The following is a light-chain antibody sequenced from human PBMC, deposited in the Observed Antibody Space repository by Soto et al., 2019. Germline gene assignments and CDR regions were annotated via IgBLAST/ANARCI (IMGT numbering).Light chain of an antibody. CDR2: DAS. Sequence: IVMPQSPVTLSVSPGERATLSCRASHDVSSRLAWYQQKPGQAPRLLIYDASTRATGLPARFSGSGSGTEFTLTISSLQSEDFAVYYCQQYTNWPLTFGGGTKVDI. V-gene: IGKV3-15*01. J-gene: IGKJ4*01. CDR1: HDVSSR. CDR3: QQYTNWPLT.